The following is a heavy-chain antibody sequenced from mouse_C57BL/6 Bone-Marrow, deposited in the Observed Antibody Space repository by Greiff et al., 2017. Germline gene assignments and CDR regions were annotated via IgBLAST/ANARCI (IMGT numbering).Heavy chain of an antibody. V-gene: IGHV14-4*01. Sequence: EVQLQQSGAELVRPGASVKLSCTASGFNIKDDYMHWVKQRPEQGLEWIGWIDPENGDTEYASKFQGKATITADTSSNTAYLQLSSLTSEDTAVYYSTTGLTGTWGQGTTLTVSS. CDR2: IDPENGDT. CDR3: TTGLTGT. CDR1: GFNIKDDY. D-gene: IGHD4-1*01. J-gene: IGHJ2*01.